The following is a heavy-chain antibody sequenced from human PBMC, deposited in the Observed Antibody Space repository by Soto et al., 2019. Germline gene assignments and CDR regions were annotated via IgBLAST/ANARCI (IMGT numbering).Heavy chain of an antibody. V-gene: IGHV4-39*07. D-gene: IGHD2-2*01. J-gene: IGHJ3*02. CDR2: IYYSGGT. CDR1: GGSISSSSYY. Sequence: PSETLSLTCTVSGGSISSSSYYWGWIRQPPGKGLDWIGSIYYSGGTYYNPSFKSRVTITVDSSNNQFSLKLSSVTAADTAVYYCARVFRRAMHAFDIWGQGTMVT. CDR3: ARVFRRAMHAFDI.